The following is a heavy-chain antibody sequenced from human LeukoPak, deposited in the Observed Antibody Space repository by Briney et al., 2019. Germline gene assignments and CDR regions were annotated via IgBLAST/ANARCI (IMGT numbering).Heavy chain of an antibody. CDR1: GYTFTSYD. D-gene: IGHD4-17*01. V-gene: IGHV1-8*03. CDR3: ARAYGDYTTGNWYFDL. J-gene: IGHJ2*01. CDR2: MNPNSGNT. Sequence: ASVKVSCXASGYTFTSYDINWVRQATGQGLEWMGWMNPNSGNTGYAQKFQGRVTITRNTSISTAYMELSSLRSEDTAVYYCARAYGDYTTGNWYFDLWGRGTLVTVSS.